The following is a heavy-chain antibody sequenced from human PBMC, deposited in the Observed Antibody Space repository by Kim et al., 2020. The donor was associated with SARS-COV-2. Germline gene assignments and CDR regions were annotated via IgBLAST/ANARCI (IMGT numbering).Heavy chain of an antibody. V-gene: IGHV1-69*13. CDR1: GGTFSSYA. Sequence: SVKVSCKASGGTFSSYAISWVRQAPGQGLEWMGGIIPIFGTANYAQKFQGRVTITADESTSTAYMELSSLRSEDTAVYYCAMRYSGYGAATPFDYWGQGTLVTVSS. CDR2: IIPIFGTA. D-gene: IGHD5-12*01. J-gene: IGHJ4*02. CDR3: AMRYSGYGAATPFDY.